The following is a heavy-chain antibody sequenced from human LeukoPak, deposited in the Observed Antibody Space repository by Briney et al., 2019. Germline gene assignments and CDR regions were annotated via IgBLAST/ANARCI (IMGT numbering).Heavy chain of an antibody. CDR3: ARDLIVYRSGSYFDY. J-gene: IGHJ4*02. CDR1: GYTFTTYS. CDR2: INVSNGNT. V-gene: IGHV1-3*01. D-gene: IGHD3-10*01. Sequence: GASVKVSGTASGYTFTTYSIHWVRQAPGQGLEWMAWINVSNGNTKYSQKFQGRVTITTDTSASTAYMELSSLRSEDTAVYFCARDLIVYRSGSYFDYWGQGTLVTVSS.